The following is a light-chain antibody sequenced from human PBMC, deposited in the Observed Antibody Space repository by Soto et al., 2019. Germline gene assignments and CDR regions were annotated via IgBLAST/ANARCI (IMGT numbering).Light chain of an antibody. Sequence: EIVMTQSPATLSVSPGERATLSCRASQSVSSYLAWYQQKPGQAPRLLIYDASNRATGIPARFSGSGSGTDFTLTISSLQPDDFATYYCQQYNKWPITFGQGTRLEI. CDR1: QSVSSY. CDR3: QQYNKWPIT. J-gene: IGKJ5*01. CDR2: DAS. V-gene: IGKV3D-15*01.